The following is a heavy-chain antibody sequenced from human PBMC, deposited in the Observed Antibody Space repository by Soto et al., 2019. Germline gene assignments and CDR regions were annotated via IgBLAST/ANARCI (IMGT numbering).Heavy chain of an antibody. J-gene: IGHJ5*02. CDR3: ARRPTVVTPEVWFDP. CDR1: GGSISSGGYY. Sequence: QVQLQESGPGLVKPSQTLSLTCTVSGGSISSGGYYWSWIRQHPGKGLEWIGYIYYSGSTYYNPSLKSRVTISVDTSKNQFSLKLSSVTAADTAVYYCARRPTVVTPEVWFDPWGQGTLVTVSS. CDR2: IYYSGST. V-gene: IGHV4-31*03. D-gene: IGHD2-21*02.